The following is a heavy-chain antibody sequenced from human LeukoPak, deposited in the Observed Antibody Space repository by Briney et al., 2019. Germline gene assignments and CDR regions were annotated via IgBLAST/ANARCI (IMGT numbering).Heavy chain of an antibody. CDR1: GFTFSSYG. V-gene: IGHV3-23*01. D-gene: IGHD2-21*02. CDR3: ASDSYPYFYYYYYMDV. CDR2: ISGSGGST. J-gene: IGHJ6*03. Sequence: SGGSLTLSCAASGFTFSSYGMSWVRQAPGKGLEWVADISGSGGSTYYADSVKGRFTISRDNSKNTLYLQMTGLRAEDTAVYYCASDSYPYFYYYYYMDVWGKGTTVTISS.